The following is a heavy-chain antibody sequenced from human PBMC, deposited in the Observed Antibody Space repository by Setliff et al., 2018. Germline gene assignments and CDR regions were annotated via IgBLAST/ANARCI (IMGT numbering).Heavy chain of an antibody. J-gene: IGHJ3*02. CDR3: ARDPLTTNRRRAFDI. CDR2: IYYSGST. Sequence: SETLSLTCTVSGGSISSGGYYWSWIRQHPGKGLEWIGYIYYSGSTYYNPSLKSRVTISVDTSTNQFSLKLSSVTAADTAVYYCARDPLTTNRRRAFDIWGQGTMVTVSS. V-gene: IGHV4-31*03. CDR1: GGSISSGGYY. D-gene: IGHD4-17*01.